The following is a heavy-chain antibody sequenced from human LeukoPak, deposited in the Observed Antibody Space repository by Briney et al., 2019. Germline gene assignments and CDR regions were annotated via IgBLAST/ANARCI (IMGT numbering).Heavy chain of an antibody. CDR3: ARTDYYPSGSYYNNY. D-gene: IGHD3-10*01. CDR2: IYLSGRT. Sequence: PSQTLSLTCSVSGVSISAGDYYWSWIRQPPGKGLEWIGYIYLSGRTSYNPSLKSRVTILADMSENHFSLELRSVTPADTAVYFCARTDYYPSGSYYNNYWGQGTLVTVSS. CDR1: GVSISAGDYY. V-gene: IGHV4-30-4*01. J-gene: IGHJ4*02.